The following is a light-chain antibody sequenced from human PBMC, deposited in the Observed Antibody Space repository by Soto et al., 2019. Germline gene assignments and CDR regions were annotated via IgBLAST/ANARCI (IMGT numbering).Light chain of an antibody. CDR3: QQANSFPFT. Sequence: DIQMTQSPSSVSASVGDRVTITCRASQGISSWLARYQQKPGKAPKLLIYAASNLQSGVPSRFSGSGSGTDFTLTISSLQPEDFATYYCQQANSFPFTFGQGTRLEIK. CDR1: QGISSW. J-gene: IGKJ5*01. V-gene: IGKV1-12*02. CDR2: AAS.